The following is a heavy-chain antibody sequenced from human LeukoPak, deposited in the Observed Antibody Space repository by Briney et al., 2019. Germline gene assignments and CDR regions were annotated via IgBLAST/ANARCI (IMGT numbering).Heavy chain of an antibody. CDR3: ARSGDMAYYDILTGYYPDAFDI. D-gene: IGHD3-9*01. Sequence: SQTLSLTCTVSGGSINSGSYYWNWIRQPAGKGLEWIGRFYISEGTKYNPSLKSRVTISVDTSKNQFSLRLGSVTAADTAVYYCARSGDMAYYDILTGYYPDAFDIWGQGTMVTVSS. J-gene: IGHJ3*02. V-gene: IGHV4-61*02. CDR1: GGSINSGSYY. CDR2: FYISEGT.